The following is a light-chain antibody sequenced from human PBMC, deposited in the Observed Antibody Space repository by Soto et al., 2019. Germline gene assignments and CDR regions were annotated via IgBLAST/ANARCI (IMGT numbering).Light chain of an antibody. J-gene: IGLJ2*01. V-gene: IGLV2-14*01. Sequence: QSGLTQPASVSGSPGQSITISCTGTSSDVGAYNYVSWYQHHPGKAPKLMIYEVNNRPSGVSNRFSGSKSGNTASLTISGLQAEDEADYYCSSYTSNNTVIFGGGTKLTVL. CDR3: SSYTSNNTVI. CDR1: SSDVGAYNY. CDR2: EVN.